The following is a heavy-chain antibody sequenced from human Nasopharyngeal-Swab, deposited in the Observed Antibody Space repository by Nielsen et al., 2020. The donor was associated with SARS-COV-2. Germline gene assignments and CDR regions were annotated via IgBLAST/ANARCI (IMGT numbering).Heavy chain of an antibody. CDR2: IYYSGST. D-gene: IGHD2-21*02. CDR1: GGSISSSSYY. Sequence: SETLSLTCPVSGGSISSSSYYWGWIRQPPGKGLEWIGSIYYSGSTYYNPSLKSRVTISVDTSKNQFSLKLSSVTAADTAVYYCARSCGGDCYGGFDYWGQGTLVTVSS. CDR3: ARSCGGDCYGGFDY. J-gene: IGHJ4*02. V-gene: IGHV4-39*01.